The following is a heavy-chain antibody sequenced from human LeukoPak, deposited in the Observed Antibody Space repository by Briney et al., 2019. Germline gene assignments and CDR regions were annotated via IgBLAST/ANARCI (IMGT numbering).Heavy chain of an antibody. CDR3: ARGQLIFDY. CDR2: IYYSGST. CDR1: GGSISSYY. V-gene: IGHV4-59*01. D-gene: IGHD6-6*01. J-gene: IGHJ4*02. Sequence: SENLSLTCTVSGGSISSYYWSWIRQPPGKGLEWIGYIYYSGSTNYNPSLKSRVTISVDTSKNQFSLKLSSVTAADTAVYYCARGQLIFDYWGQGTLVTVSS.